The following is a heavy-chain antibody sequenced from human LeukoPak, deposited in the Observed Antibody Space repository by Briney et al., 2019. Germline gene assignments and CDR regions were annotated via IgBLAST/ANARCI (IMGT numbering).Heavy chain of an antibody. Sequence: ASVNVSCKASGYSFNAYYIHWVRQAPGQGLEWMGWINPNSGGTNYVQKFEGRVTMTRDTSINTVYMEMSRLTSDDTAIYFCARDGTRMFDSGEGWFDPWGQGTLVTVSS. V-gene: IGHV1-2*02. J-gene: IGHJ5*02. D-gene: IGHD1/OR15-1a*01. CDR1: GYSFNAYY. CDR3: ARDGTRMFDSGEGWFDP. CDR2: INPNSGGT.